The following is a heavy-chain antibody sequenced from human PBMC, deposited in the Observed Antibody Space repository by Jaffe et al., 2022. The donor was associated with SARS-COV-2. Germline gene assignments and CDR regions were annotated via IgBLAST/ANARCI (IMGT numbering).Heavy chain of an antibody. CDR1: GFTFSNAW. D-gene: IGHD3-22*01. CDR3: TTDGLDRANYDSSN. V-gene: IGHV3-15*01. Sequence: EVQLVESGGGLVKPGGSLRLSCAASGFTFSNAWMSWVRQAPGKGLEWVGRIKSKTDGGTTDYAAPVKGRFTISRDDSKNTLYLQMNSLKTEDTAVYYCTTDGLDRANYDSSNWGQGTLVTVSS. CDR2: IKSKTDGGTT. J-gene: IGHJ4*02.